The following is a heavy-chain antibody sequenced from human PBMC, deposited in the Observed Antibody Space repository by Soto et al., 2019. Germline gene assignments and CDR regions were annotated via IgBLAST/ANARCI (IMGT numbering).Heavy chain of an antibody. CDR2: ISSSDNII. V-gene: IGHV3-11*01. CDR1: GFTFSDYY. CDR3: ARDLGYYDSSGYFDY. J-gene: IGHJ4*02. D-gene: IGHD3-22*01. Sequence: QVQLVESGGGLVKPGGSLRLSCATSGFTFSDYYMSWIRQAPGKGLEWVSYISSSDNIIYYADSVKGRFTISRDNGKNSLYLQMNSLRDEDTAVYYCARDLGYYDSSGYFDYWGQGTLVTVSS.